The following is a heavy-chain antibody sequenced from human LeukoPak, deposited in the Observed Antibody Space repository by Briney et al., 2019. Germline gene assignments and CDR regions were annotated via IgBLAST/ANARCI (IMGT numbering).Heavy chain of an antibody. V-gene: IGHV1-2*02. D-gene: IGHD3-9*01. CDR1: GYTFTGYY. CDR2: INPNSGGT. CDR3: ARERASIPLRYFDWLQSHNWFDP. Sequence: WASVKVSCKASGYTFTGYYMHWVRQAPGQGLEWMGWINPNSGGTNYAQKFQGRVTMTRDMSISTAYMELSRLRSDDTAVYYCARERASIPLRYFDWLQSHNWFDPWGQGTLVTVSS. J-gene: IGHJ5*02.